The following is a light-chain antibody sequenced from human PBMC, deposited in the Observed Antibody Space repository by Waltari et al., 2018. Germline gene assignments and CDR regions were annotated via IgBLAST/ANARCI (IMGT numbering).Light chain of an antibody. CDR1: QTVSSS. J-gene: IGKJ2*01. V-gene: IGKV3-11*01. CDR3: QQRFTWPRT. Sequence: EIVLTQSQATLSLSPGERATLSCRASQTVSSSLAWYQQKRGQAPRLLIYDASNRATGIPARFSGSGSGTDFTLTISSLEPDDFAVYYCQQRFTWPRTFGQGTKLEIK. CDR2: DAS.